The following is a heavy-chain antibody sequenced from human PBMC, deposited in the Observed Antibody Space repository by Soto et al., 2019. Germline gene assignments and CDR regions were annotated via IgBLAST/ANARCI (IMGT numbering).Heavy chain of an antibody. Sequence: GGSLRLSCAASGFSFSSYSMNWVRLAPGKGLEWVSYISSSSSTIYYADSVKGRFTISRDNAKNSLYLQMNSLRAEDTAVYYCARDSVVATPLGYYYYMDVWGKGTTVTVSS. J-gene: IGHJ6*03. D-gene: IGHD2-15*01. CDR1: GFSFSSYS. CDR2: ISSSSSTI. CDR3: ARDSVVATPLGYYYYMDV. V-gene: IGHV3-48*01.